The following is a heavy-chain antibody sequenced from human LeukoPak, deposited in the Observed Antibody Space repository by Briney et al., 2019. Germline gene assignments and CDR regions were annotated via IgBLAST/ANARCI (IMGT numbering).Heavy chain of an antibody. CDR1: GFTFRTYS. CDR3: TTITYGSGSYPFDY. J-gene: IGHJ4*02. CDR2: IWYDGSNK. V-gene: IGHV3-33*08. Sequence: GGSLRLSCAASGFTFRTYSMNWVRQAPGKGLEWVAVIWYDGSNKYYADSVKGRFTISRDNSKNTLYLQMNSLKTEDTAVYYCTTITYGSGSYPFDYWGQGTLVTVSS. D-gene: IGHD3-10*01.